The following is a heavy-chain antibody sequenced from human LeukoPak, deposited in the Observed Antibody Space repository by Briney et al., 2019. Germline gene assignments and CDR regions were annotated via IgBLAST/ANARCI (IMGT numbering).Heavy chain of an antibody. Sequence: GASVKVSCKASGYTFTSYGISWVRQAPGQGVEWMGWISAYNGNTNYAQKLQGRVTMTTDTSTSTAYMELRSLRSDDTAVYYCARPYYDSSAPPYDYWGQGTLVTVSS. CDR3: ARPYYDSSAPPYDY. CDR1: GYTFTSYG. D-gene: IGHD3-22*01. CDR2: ISAYNGNT. V-gene: IGHV1-18*01. J-gene: IGHJ4*02.